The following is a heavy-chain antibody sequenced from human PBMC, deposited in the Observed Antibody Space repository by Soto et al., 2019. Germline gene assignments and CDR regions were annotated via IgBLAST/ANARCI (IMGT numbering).Heavy chain of an antibody. Sequence: ASVKVSCKASGYTFTSYAMHWVRQAPGQRLEWMGWINAGNGNTKYSQKFQGRVTITRDTSASTAYMELSSLRSEDTAVYYCARDRDDFWSGSAYYYGMDVWGQGTTVTVSS. V-gene: IGHV1-3*01. J-gene: IGHJ6*02. CDR1: GYTFTSYA. CDR3: ARDRDDFWSGSAYYYGMDV. CDR2: INAGNGNT. D-gene: IGHD3-3*01.